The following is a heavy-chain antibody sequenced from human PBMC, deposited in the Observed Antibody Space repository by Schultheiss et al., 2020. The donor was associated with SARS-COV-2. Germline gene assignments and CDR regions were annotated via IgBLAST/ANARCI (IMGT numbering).Heavy chain of an antibody. CDR2: INPGTGNT. CDR1: GYTFTSYT. J-gene: IGHJ5*02. V-gene: IGHV1-3*01. Sequence: ASVKVSCKASGYTFTSYTMHWVRQAPGQRLEWMGWINPGTGNTRYSQKFQGRVTINGDTSARTAYMELSRLRSDDTAVYYCARGSPYQLLFYDWFDPWGQGTLVTVSS. D-gene: IGHD2-2*01. CDR3: ARGSPYQLLFYDWFDP.